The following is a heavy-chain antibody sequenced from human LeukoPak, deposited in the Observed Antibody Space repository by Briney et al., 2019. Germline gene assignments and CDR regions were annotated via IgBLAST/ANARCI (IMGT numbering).Heavy chain of an antibody. V-gene: IGHV4-4*07. CDR3: ARRGPGIAAAGSWFDP. J-gene: IGHJ5*02. CDR2: IYTSGST. CDR1: GGSISSYY. D-gene: IGHD6-13*01. Sequence: SETLSLTCTVSGGSISSYYWSWIRQPAGKGLEWIGRIYTSGSTNYNPSLKSRVTISVDTSKNQFSLKLSSVTAADTAVYYCARRGPGIAAAGSWFDPWGQGTLVTVSS.